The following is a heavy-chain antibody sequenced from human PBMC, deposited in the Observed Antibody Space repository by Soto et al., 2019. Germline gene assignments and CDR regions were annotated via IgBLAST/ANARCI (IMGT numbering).Heavy chain of an antibody. CDR1: GFSVRDSW. CDR2: INGDASST. CDR3: ARDRSYAMEV. J-gene: IGHJ6*02. Sequence: GGSLRLSCEASGFSVRDSWMHWVRQAPGEGLVWVSCINGDASSTTYADSVKGRFTISRDDAKNTVYLQMTSLRAEDTAVYFCARDRSYAMEVWGQGTRVTVSS. V-gene: IGHV3-74*01.